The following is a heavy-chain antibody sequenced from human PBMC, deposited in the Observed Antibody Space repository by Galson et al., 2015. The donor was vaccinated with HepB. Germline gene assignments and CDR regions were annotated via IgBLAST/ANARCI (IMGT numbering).Heavy chain of an antibody. Sequence: SVKVSCKASGGTFSSYTISWVRQAPGQGLEWMGGIIPIFGIANYAQKFQGRVTITADESTSTAYMELSSLRSEDTAVYYCARVGRFLEWLSAYFDYWGQGTLVTVSS. J-gene: IGHJ4*02. CDR2: IIPIFGIA. CDR3: ARVGRFLEWLSAYFDY. CDR1: GGTFSSYT. V-gene: IGHV1-69*13. D-gene: IGHD3-3*01.